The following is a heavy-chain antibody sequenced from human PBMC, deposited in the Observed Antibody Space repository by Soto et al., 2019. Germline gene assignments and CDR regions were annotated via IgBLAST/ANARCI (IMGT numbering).Heavy chain of an antibody. CDR1: GYTFTSYD. Sequence: QVPLVQSGAEVKKPGASVKVSCKASGYTFTSYDINWVRQATGQGLEWMGWMNPNSGNTGYAQKFQGRVTMTRNTSISTAYMELSSLRSEDTAVYYCARGGGPNVVVVAATPDYWGQGTLVTVSS. J-gene: IGHJ4*02. D-gene: IGHD2-15*01. CDR3: ARGGGPNVVVVAATPDY. CDR2: MNPNSGNT. V-gene: IGHV1-8*01.